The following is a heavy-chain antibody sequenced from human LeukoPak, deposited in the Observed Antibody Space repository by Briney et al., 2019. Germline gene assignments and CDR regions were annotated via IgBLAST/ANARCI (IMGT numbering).Heavy chain of an antibody. Sequence: PGRSLRLSCAASGFTFSSYGMHWVRQASGKGLEWVAVIWYDGSNKYYADSVKGRFTISRDNSKNTLYLQMNRLRAEDTGVYYCAKPVRGVGVVAFDYWGQGTLVTVSS. CDR2: IWYDGSNK. CDR3: AKPVRGVGVVAFDY. J-gene: IGHJ4*02. D-gene: IGHD3-10*01. CDR1: GFTFSSYG. V-gene: IGHV3-33*06.